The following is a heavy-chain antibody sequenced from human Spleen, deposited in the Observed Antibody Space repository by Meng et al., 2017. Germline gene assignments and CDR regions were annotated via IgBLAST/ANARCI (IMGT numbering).Heavy chain of an antibody. Sequence: ASVNVSCKASGYTFPDYWLHWVRRAPGQGRAWMGRINPKSGDTHYAQRCQGRVTMTGDTSISTAYMELSGLRSDETAMYDCARDEDISAAGKLFGDYWGQGTLVTVSS. CDR3: ARDEDISAAGKLFGDY. CDR2: INPKSGDT. J-gene: IGHJ4*02. CDR1: GYTFPDYW. D-gene: IGHD6-13*01. V-gene: IGHV1-2*06.